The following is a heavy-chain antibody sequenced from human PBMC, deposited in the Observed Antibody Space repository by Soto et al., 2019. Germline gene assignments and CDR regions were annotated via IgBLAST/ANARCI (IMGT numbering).Heavy chain of an antibody. CDR1: GFTFDDYA. D-gene: IGHD6-13*01. CDR2: ISWNSGSI. CDR3: ASIAAAGTIY. Sequence: EVQLVESGGGLVHPGRSLRLSCAASGFTFDDYAMHWVRQAPGKGLEWVSGISWNSGSIGYADSVKGRFTISRDNAKNSLYLQMNSLRAEDTALYYCASIAAAGTIYWGQGTLVTVSS. V-gene: IGHV3-9*01. J-gene: IGHJ4*02.